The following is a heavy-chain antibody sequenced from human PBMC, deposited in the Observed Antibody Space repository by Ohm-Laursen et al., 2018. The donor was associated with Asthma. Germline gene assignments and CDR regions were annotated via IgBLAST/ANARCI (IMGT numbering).Heavy chain of an antibody. CDR2: ISGSGGST. J-gene: IGHJ4*02. D-gene: IGHD3-9*01. Sequence: SLRLSCAASGFTFSNQAMSWVRQAPGKGLEWVSAISGSGGSTYYADSVKGRFTISRDNSKNTLYLQMNSLRAEDTAVYYCAAQYYDILTGYTLDYWGQGTLVTVSS. V-gene: IGHV3-23*01. CDR3: AAQYYDILTGYTLDY. CDR1: GFTFSNQA.